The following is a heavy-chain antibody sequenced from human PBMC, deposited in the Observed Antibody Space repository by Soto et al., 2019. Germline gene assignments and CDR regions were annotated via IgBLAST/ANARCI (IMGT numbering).Heavy chain of an antibody. CDR1: GYTFTGYY. Sequence: AAVKVSCKASGYTFTGYYMHWVRQAPGQGLEWMGWINPNSGGTNYAQKFQGRVTMTRDTSISTAYMELSRLRSDDTAVYYCARELITGTTRGDAFDIWGQGTMVTVSS. D-gene: IGHD1-7*01. V-gene: IGHV1-2*02. CDR2: INPNSGGT. CDR3: ARELITGTTRGDAFDI. J-gene: IGHJ3*02.